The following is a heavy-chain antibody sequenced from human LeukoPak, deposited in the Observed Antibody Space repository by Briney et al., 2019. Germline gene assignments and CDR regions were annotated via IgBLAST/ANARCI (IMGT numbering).Heavy chain of an antibody. CDR3: AKDFGEVLRYFDWLTPTDAFDI. D-gene: IGHD3-9*01. CDR2: INNDGSST. J-gene: IGHJ3*02. Sequence: QAGGSLRLSCAASGFIFSDHWMHWVRQAPGKGLVWLSRINNDGSSTIYADSVKGRFTFSRDNAENTLFLEMSSLRVEDTAVYYCAKDFGEVLRYFDWLTPTDAFDIWGQGTMVTVSS. CDR1: GFIFSDHW. V-gene: IGHV3-74*01.